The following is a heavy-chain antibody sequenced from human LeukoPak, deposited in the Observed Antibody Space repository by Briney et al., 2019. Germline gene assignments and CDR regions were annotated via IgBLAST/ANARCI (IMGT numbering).Heavy chain of an antibody. J-gene: IGHJ4*02. D-gene: IGHD6-13*01. CDR1: GGSISSGGYS. V-gene: IGHV4-30-2*01. Sequence: SQTLSLTCAVSGGSISSGGYSWSWIRQPPGKGLEWIGYIYHSGSTYYNPSLKSRVTISVDRSKNQFSLKLSSVTAADTAVYYCARVTGGEQLVLDYRGQGTLVTVSS. CDR3: ARVTGGEQLVLDY. CDR2: IYHSGST.